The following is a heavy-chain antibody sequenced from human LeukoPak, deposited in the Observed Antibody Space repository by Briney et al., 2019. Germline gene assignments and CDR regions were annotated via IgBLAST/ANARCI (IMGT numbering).Heavy chain of an antibody. J-gene: IGHJ5*02. V-gene: IGHV3-72*01. CDR1: GFTFSDHF. CDR3: ARSYDSSGYRVENVWGVWYNWFDP. CDR2: TRNKANSYIT. D-gene: IGHD3-22*01. Sequence: QPGGSLRLSCAASGFTFSDHFLDWVRQAPGKGLEWVGRTRNKANSYITEYAASVKGRFTISRDDSKNSLYLQMNSLRAEDTAVYYCARSYDSSGYRVENVWGVWYNWFDPWGQGTLVTVSS.